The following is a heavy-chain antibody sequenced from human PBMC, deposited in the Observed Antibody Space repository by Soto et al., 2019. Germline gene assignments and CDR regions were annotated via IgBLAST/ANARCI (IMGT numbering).Heavy chain of an antibody. Sequence: ETLSLTCAVYGGSFSGYYWSWIRQPPGKGLEWIGEINHSGSTNYNPSLKSRVTISVDTSKNQFSLKLSSVTAADTAVYYCARGRYYDFWSGYYTYYYYGMDVWGQGTTVTAP. CDR1: GGSFSGYY. J-gene: IGHJ6*02. D-gene: IGHD3-3*01. CDR2: INHSGST. V-gene: IGHV4-34*01. CDR3: ARGRYYDFWSGYYTYYYYGMDV.